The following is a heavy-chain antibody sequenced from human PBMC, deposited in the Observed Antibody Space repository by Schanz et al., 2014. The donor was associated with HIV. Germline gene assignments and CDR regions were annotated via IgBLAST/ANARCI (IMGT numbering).Heavy chain of an antibody. CDR1: GGTFSIYA. CDR3: ARRGLVGATLYYYYYGMDV. CDR2: IIPIFGTA. Sequence: QVQLVQSGAEVKKPGSSVKVSCKASGGTFSIYAISWVRQAPGQGLEWMGGIIPIFGTANYAPKFQGRVTITADESTSTAYMELSSLRSEDTAVYYCARRGLVGATLYYYYYGMDVWGQGTTVTVSS. D-gene: IGHD1-26*01. V-gene: IGHV1-69*01. J-gene: IGHJ6*02.